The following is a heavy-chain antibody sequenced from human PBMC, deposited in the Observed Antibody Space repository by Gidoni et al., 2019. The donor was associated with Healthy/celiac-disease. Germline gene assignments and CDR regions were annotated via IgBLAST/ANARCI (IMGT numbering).Heavy chain of an antibody. J-gene: IGHJ4*02. CDR1: GGSFSGYY. D-gene: IGHD3-10*01. CDR3: ARGRSRITMVRGVIIALDY. V-gene: IGHV4-34*01. Sequence: QVQLQQWGAGLLKPSETLSLTCAVYGGSFSGYYWSWLRQPPGKGLEWIGEINHSGSTNYNPSLKSRVTISVDTSKNQFSLKLSSVTAADTAVYYCARGRSRITMVRGVIIALDYWGQGTLVTVSS. CDR2: INHSGST.